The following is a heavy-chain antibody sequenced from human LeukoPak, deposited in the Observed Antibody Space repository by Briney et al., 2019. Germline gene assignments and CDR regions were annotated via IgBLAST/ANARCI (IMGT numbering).Heavy chain of an antibody. CDR3: ARDQPIGYNYGYPFDN. CDR2: ISSSGSTI. Sequence: GGSLRLSCAASGFTFSDYYMSWIRQAPGKGLEWVSYISSSGSTIYYADSVKGRFIISRDNAKNSLYLQMNNLRVVDTAVYYCARDQPIGYNYGYPFDNWGQGTLVTVSS. J-gene: IGHJ4*02. CDR1: GFTFSDYY. D-gene: IGHD5-18*01. V-gene: IGHV3-11*04.